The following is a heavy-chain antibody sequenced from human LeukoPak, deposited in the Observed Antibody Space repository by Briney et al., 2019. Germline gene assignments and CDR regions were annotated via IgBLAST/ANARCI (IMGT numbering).Heavy chain of an antibody. V-gene: IGHV3-23*01. CDR1: GFTFSKCA. CDR3: AKYMSSGS. Sequence: GGSLRLSCAASGFTFSKCAMSWVRQAPGKGLEWVSGASGSGDSTYYADSVKGRFTISRDNSNNTLFLLMNSLRAEDTAVYYCAKYMSSGSWGQGTLVTVSS. D-gene: IGHD6-19*01. J-gene: IGHJ5*02. CDR2: ASGSGDST.